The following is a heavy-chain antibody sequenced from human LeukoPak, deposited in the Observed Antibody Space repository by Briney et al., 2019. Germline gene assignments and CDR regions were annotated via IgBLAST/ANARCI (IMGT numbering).Heavy chain of an antibody. J-gene: IGHJ4*02. Sequence: SETLSLTCTVSGGSISSYYWSWIRQPPGKGLEWVGHIYYSGSTNYNSSLKSRVTISVNTSKNQFSLKLSSVTAADTAVYYCARVVAFGVVIGGWYYFDYWGQGTLVTVSS. D-gene: IGHD3-3*01. CDR2: IYYSGST. CDR3: ARVVAFGVVIGGWYYFDY. V-gene: IGHV4-59*01. CDR1: GGSISSYY.